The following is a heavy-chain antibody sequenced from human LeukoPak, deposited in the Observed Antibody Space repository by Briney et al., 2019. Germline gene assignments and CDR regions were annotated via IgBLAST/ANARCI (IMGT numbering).Heavy chain of an antibody. D-gene: IGHD3-10*01. CDR3: ARVDGWFGGFDP. CDR1: GFTFSSYG. Sequence: PGGSLRLSCAASGFTFSSYGMHWVRQAPGKGLEWVAVIWYDGSNKYYADSVKGRFTISRDNSKNTLYLQMNSLRAEDTAVYYCARVDGWFGGFDPWGQGTLVTVSS. V-gene: IGHV3-33*01. CDR2: IWYDGSNK. J-gene: IGHJ5*02.